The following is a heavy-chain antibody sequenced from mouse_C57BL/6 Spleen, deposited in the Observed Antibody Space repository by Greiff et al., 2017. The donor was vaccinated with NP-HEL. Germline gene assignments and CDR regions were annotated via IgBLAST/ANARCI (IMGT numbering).Heavy chain of an antibody. CDR2: IHPNSGST. V-gene: IGHV1-64*01. CDR3: ASGYYGNYGGYFDV. CDR1: GYTFTSYW. J-gene: IGHJ1*03. D-gene: IGHD2-1*01. Sequence: QVQLQQPGAELVKPGASVKLSCKASGYTFTSYWMHWVKQRPGQGLEWIGMIHPNSGSTNYNEKFKSKATLTVDKSSSTAYMQLSSLTSEDSAIYCCASGYYGNYGGYFDVWGTGTTVTVSS.